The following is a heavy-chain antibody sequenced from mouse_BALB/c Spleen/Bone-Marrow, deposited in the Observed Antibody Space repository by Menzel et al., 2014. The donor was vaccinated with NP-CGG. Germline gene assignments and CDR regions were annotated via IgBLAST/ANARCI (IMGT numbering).Heavy chain of an antibody. Sequence: EVKLLESGGGLVQPGGSLKLSCAASGFDFRRYWMRWVRPAPGKGLEWIGEIPPESSTIPYTPSLKGKFIISRDNAKNTLYLQMSKVRSEDTALYYCARLGYYGYFVDWGQGTTLTVSS. CDR2: IPPESSTI. J-gene: IGHJ2*01. V-gene: IGHV4-1*02. CDR3: ARLGYYGYFVD. CDR1: GFDFRRYW. D-gene: IGHD1-1*01.